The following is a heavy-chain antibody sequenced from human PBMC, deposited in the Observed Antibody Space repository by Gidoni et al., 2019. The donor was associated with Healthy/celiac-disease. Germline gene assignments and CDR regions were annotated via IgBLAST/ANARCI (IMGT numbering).Heavy chain of an antibody. Sequence: EVQLVESGGGLVQPGGSLRLSCAASGFTFSDHYMDWVRQATGKGLEWVGRTRNKANSYTTEYAASVKGRFTISRDDSKNSLYLQMNSLKTEDTAVYYCARVASRYFNYWGQGTLVTVSS. CDR1: GFTFSDHY. D-gene: IGHD3-9*01. J-gene: IGHJ4*02. CDR3: ARVASRYFNY. V-gene: IGHV3-72*01. CDR2: TRNKANSYTT.